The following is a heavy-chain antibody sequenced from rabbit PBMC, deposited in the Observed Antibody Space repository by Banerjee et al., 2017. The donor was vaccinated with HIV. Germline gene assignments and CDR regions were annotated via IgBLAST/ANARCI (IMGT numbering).Heavy chain of an antibody. CDR3: ARSGDWAFKL. J-gene: IGHJ4*01. D-gene: IGHD4-1*01. V-gene: IGHV1S45*01. Sequence: QEQLEESGGDLVKPEGSLTLTCTASGFSFSNRYVMCWVRQAPGKGLEWIACIYAGSSGSTQYANWAKGRFTISKISSTTVTLQMTSLTAADTATYFCARSGDWAFKLWGPGTLVTVS. CDR2: IYAGSSGST. CDR1: GFSFSNRYV.